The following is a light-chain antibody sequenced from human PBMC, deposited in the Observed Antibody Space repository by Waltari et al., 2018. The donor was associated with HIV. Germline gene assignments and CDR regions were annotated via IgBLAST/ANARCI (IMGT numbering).Light chain of an antibody. CDR3: QQYDVWPLT. CDR2: GAS. V-gene: IGKV3-15*01. CDR1: QRVGLN. J-gene: IGKJ4*01. Sequence: DILFTHSPATLSVSPGVRGTLSCRASQRVGLNLAWYQQRPGQRPRLLVYGASTTASDVSTRFSASGSGTEFTLTITSVRSEDFATCYCQQYDVWPLTFGGGTNVDLK.